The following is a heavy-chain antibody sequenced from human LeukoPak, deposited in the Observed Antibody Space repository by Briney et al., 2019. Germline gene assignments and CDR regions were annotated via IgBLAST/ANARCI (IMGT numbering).Heavy chain of an antibody. CDR1: GGSFSGYY. D-gene: IGHD2-15*01. CDR3: ARAGLGWGNWFDP. CDR2: INHSGST. Sequence: PSETLSLTCAVYGGSFSGYYWSWIRQPPGKGLEWIGEINHSGSTNYNPSLKSRVTISVDTSKNQFSLKLSSVTAADTAVHYCARAGLGWGNWFDPWAREPWSPSPQ. V-gene: IGHV4-34*01. J-gene: IGHJ5*02.